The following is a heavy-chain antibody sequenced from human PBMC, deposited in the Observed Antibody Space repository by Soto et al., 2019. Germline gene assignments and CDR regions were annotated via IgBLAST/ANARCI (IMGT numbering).Heavy chain of an antibody. V-gene: IGHV3-48*01. CDR2: ISSSSSTI. CDR1: GFTFSTYS. D-gene: IGHD5-12*01. Sequence: EVQLVESGGGLAQPGGSLRLSCAASGFTFSTYSMNWVRQAPGKGLECISHISSSSSTIHYADSVKGRFTISRDNAKNSLYLQMNSLRAEDTAVYYWARGDTGYDGGGHWGQGTLVTVSS. CDR3: ARGDTGYDGGGH. J-gene: IGHJ4*02.